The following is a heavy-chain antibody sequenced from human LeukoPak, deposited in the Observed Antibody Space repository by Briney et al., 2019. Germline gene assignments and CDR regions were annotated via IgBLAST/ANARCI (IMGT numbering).Heavy chain of an antibody. CDR2: IWYDGSNK. CDR3: ARDSHSSGWYGSDY. CDR1: GFTFSSYS. Sequence: PGGSLRLSCAASGFTFSSYSMNWVRQAPGKGLEWVAVIWYDGSNKYYADSVKGRFTISRDNSKNTLYLQMNSLRAEDTAVYYCARDSHSSGWYGSDYWGQGTLVTVSS. V-gene: IGHV3-33*08. D-gene: IGHD6-19*01. J-gene: IGHJ4*02.